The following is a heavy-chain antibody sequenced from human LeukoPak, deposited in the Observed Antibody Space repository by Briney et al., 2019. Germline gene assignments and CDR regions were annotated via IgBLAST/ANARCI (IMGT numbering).Heavy chain of an antibody. D-gene: IGHD4-17*01. Sequence: ASVKVSCKASGFTFTSYGISWVRQAPGQGLEWMGWISAYNGNTNYAQKLQGRVTVTTDTSTSTAYMELRSLRSDDTAVYYCARDWAVTQFDYWGQGTLVTVSS. CDR3: ARDWAVTQFDY. J-gene: IGHJ4*02. V-gene: IGHV1-18*01. CDR1: GFTFTSYG. CDR2: ISAYNGNT.